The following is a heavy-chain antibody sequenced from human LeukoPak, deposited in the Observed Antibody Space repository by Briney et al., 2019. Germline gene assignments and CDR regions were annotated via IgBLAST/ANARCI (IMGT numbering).Heavy chain of an antibody. CDR1: GGSISSGGYY. Sequence: SQTLSLTCTVSGGSISSGGYYWSWIRQHPGKGLEWIGYIYYSGSTYYNPSLKSRVTISVDTSKNQFSLKLSSVTDADTAVYYCAREPGQVGAFDIWGQGTMVTVSS. V-gene: IGHV4-31*03. J-gene: IGHJ3*02. CDR3: AREPGQVGAFDI. CDR2: IYYSGST.